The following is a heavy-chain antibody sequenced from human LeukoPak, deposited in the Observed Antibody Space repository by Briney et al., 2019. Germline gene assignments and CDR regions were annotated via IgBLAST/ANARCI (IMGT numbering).Heavy chain of an antibody. CDR2: IYYGGST. Sequence: PSETLSLTCTVSGGSISSYYWSWIRQPPGKGLEWIGYIYYGGSTNYNPSLKSRVTISVDTSNNQFSLKLSSVTAADTAVYYCARRSILMVFGVVRGDYMDVWGKGTTVTVSS. CDR3: ARRSILMVFGVVRGDYMDV. J-gene: IGHJ6*03. V-gene: IGHV4-59*01. CDR1: GGSISSYY. D-gene: IGHD3-3*01.